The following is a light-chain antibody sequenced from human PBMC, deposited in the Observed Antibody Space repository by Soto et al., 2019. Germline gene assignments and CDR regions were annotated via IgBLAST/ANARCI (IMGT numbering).Light chain of an antibody. CDR3: QHYVSSPWT. V-gene: IGKV3-20*01. J-gene: IGKJ1*01. CDR2: GAS. CDR1: QSVSSNY. Sequence: EIVLTQSPGTLSLSPGERATLSCRASQSVSSNYLAWHQQKPGQAPRLLIYGASSRATGIPDRFSGSGSGTDFTLTISRLEPEDFAVYYCQHYVSSPWTFGQGTKVEIK.